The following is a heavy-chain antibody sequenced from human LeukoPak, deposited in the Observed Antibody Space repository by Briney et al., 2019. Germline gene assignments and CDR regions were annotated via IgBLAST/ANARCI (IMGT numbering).Heavy chain of an antibody. J-gene: IGHJ4*02. CDR2: MNPNSGRA. V-gene: IGHV1-2*02. CDR1: EYTFNDYY. D-gene: IGHD6-6*01. CDR3: TRTNPQLGRRDFFDL. Sequence: ASVKVSCKASEYTFNDYYIHWVRQAPGQGLEWMGWMNPNSGRADSAQKFQGRVTMTSDTSISTAHMDLTSLTSDDTAVYYCTRTNPQLGRRDFFDLWGQGTLVIVSS.